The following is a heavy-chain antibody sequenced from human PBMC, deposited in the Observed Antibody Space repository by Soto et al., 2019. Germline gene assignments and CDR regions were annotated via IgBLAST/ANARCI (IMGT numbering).Heavy chain of an antibody. Sequence: VQLVESGGGVVQPGRSLRLSCAASGFTFSSYWLHWVRQAPGKGLEWVATISKDRSTQYYRDSVKGRFTISRDNSKNTLYLEMNSLRVEDTAVYYCANGLRALGGLDIWGQGTMVTVSS. D-gene: IGHD7-27*01. CDR3: ANGLRALGGLDI. J-gene: IGHJ3*02. CDR2: ISKDRSTQ. CDR1: GFTFSSYW. V-gene: IGHV3-30*18.